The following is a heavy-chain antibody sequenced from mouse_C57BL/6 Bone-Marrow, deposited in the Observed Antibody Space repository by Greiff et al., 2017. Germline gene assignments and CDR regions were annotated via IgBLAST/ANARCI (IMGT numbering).Heavy chain of an antibody. Sequence: EVKLVESGGDLVKPGGSLKLSCAASGFTFSSYGMSWVRQTPDKRLEWVATISSGGSYTYYPDSVKGRFTISRDNAKNTLYLQRSSLKSEDTAMYYCARRMVTTPYWYFDVWGTGTTVTVSS. CDR1: GFTFSSYG. J-gene: IGHJ1*03. CDR2: ISSGGSYT. CDR3: ARRMVTTPYWYFDV. D-gene: IGHD2-1*01. V-gene: IGHV5-6*02.